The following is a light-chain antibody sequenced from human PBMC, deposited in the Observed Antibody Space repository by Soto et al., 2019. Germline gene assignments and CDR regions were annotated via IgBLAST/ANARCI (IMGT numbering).Light chain of an antibody. CDR3: SSYAGSMNLI. J-gene: IGLJ2*01. Sequence: QSALTQPPSASGSPGQSVTISCTGSSSDVGGHNHVSWYQQHPGKAPKLMIYEVSKRPSGVPDRFSGSKSVNTASLTVSGFQAEDEADYYCSSYAGSMNLIFGGGTKLTVL. CDR2: EVS. CDR1: SSDVGGHNH. V-gene: IGLV2-8*01.